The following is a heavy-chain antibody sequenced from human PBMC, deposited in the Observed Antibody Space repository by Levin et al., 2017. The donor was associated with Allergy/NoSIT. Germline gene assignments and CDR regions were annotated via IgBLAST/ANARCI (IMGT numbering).Heavy chain of an antibody. J-gene: IGHJ3*02. CDR1: GYTFTSYG. V-gene: IGHV1-18*01. D-gene: IGHD3-10*01. Sequence: GASVKVSCKASGYTFTSYGISWVRQAPGQGLEWMGWISAYNGNTNYAQKLQGRVTMTTDTSTSTAYMELRSLRSDDTAVYYCARDLGYYYGSGIYAFDIWGQGTMVTVSS. CDR2: ISAYNGNT. CDR3: ARDLGYYYGSGIYAFDI.